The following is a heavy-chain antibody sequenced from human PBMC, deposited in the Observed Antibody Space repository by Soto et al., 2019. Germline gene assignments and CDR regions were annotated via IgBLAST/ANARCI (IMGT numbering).Heavy chain of an antibody. V-gene: IGHV3-48*01. CDR1: GFTFSSYS. CDR2: ISSSSSTI. Sequence: EVQLVESGGGLVQPGGSLRLSCAASGFTFSSYSMNWVRQAPGKGLEWVSYISSSSSTIYYADYVKGRFTISRDNAKNSLYLQMNSLRAEDTAVYYGAREALLNWFDPWGQGTLVTVSS. D-gene: IGHD2-15*01. CDR3: AREALLNWFDP. J-gene: IGHJ5*02.